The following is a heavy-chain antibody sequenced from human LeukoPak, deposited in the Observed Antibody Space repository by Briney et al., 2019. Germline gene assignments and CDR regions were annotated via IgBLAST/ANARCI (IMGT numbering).Heavy chain of an antibody. Sequence: PSETLSLTCAVYGGSFSGYYWSWIRQPPGKGLEWIGEINHSGSTNYNPSLKSRVTISVDTSKNQFSLKLNSVTAADTAVYYCASDASYYYDSSGYSVMGHPAPFDYWGQGTLVTVSS. CDR2: INHSGST. V-gene: IGHV4-34*01. D-gene: IGHD3-22*01. J-gene: IGHJ4*02. CDR1: GGSFSGYY. CDR3: ASDASYYYDSSGYSVMGHPAPFDY.